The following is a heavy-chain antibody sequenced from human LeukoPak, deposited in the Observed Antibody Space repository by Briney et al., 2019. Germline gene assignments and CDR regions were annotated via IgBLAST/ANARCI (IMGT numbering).Heavy chain of an antibody. CDR2: IRGTGTST. V-gene: IGHV3-23*01. CDR1: GFTFSSYG. Sequence: PGGTLRLSCAGSGFTFSSYGMSWVRQAPGKGLEWVSAIRGTGTSTYYADSVKGRFTISRDNSKNTLYLQMNSLRAEDTAVYYCARDYGGSSPFDYWGQGTLVTVSS. J-gene: IGHJ4*02. CDR3: ARDYGGSSPFDY. D-gene: IGHD4-23*01.